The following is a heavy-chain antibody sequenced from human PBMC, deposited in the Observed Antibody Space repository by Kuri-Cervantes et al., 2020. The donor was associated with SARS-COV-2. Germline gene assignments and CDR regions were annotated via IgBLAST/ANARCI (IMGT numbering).Heavy chain of an antibody. CDR2: IYHSGST. CDR1: GGSISSYY. Sequence: SETLSLTCTVSGGSISSYYWSWIRQPPGKGLEWIGYIYHSGSTNYNPSLKSRVTISVDTSKNQFSLKLSSVTAADTAVYYCARGLVPAAVPPDTVPRALYGMDVWGQGTTVTVSS. J-gene: IGHJ6*02. V-gene: IGHV4-59*12. CDR3: ARGLVPAAVPPDTVPRALYGMDV. D-gene: IGHD2-2*01.